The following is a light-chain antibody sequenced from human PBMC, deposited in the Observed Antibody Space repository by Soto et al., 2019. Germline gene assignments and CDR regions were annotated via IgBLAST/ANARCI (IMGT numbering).Light chain of an antibody. CDR3: QQLNSYPPIT. Sequence: IQLTQSPSSLSASVGDRVTITCRASQGISSYLAWYQQKPGKAPKLLIYAASTLQSGVPSRFSGSGSGTDFTLTISSLQPEDFAIYYCQQLNSYPPITFGPGTKVDIK. CDR2: AAS. V-gene: IGKV1-9*01. J-gene: IGKJ3*01. CDR1: QGISSY.